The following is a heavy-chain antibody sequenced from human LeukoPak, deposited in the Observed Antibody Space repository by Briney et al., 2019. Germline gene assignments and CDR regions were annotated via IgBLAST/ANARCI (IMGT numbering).Heavy chain of an antibody. J-gene: IGHJ6*02. CDR2: IYYSGST. Sequence: TSETLSLTCTVSGGSISSYYWSWIRQPPGKGLEWIGYIYYSGSTNYNPSLKSRVTISVDTSKNQFSLKLSSVTAADTAVYYCARTVVWFGELLHYYYGMDVWGQGTTVTVSS. D-gene: IGHD3-10*01. CDR1: GGSISSYY. CDR3: ARTVVWFGELLHYYYGMDV. V-gene: IGHV4-59*08.